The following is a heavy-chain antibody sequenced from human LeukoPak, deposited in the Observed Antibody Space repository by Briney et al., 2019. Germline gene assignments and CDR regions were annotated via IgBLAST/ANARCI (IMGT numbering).Heavy chain of an antibody. D-gene: IGHD6-13*01. CDR3: AKIPATDPIDF. J-gene: IGHJ4*02. Sequence: GGSLRLSCAASGFTFSTYAMSWVRQAPGKGLEWVSAISGSGGSTYYADSVKGRFTISRDNSKNTLYLQMNSLKPDDTAVYYCAKIPATDPIDFWGQGTLVTVSS. CDR1: GFTFSTYA. CDR2: ISGSGGST. V-gene: IGHV3-23*01.